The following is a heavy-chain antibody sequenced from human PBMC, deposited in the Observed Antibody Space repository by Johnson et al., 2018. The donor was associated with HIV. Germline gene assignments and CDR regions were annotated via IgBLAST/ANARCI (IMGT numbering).Heavy chain of an antibody. J-gene: IGHJ3*01. D-gene: IGHD1-20*01. CDR1: GFTFSSYG. Sequence: QVQLVESGGGVVQPVRSLRLSCAASGFTFSSYGMHWVRQAAGKGLEWVALIWYDGSNKYYADSVKGRFTISRDNSKNTLYLQMNSLRAEDTAVYYCAKDSMGFNWNQFEAFDVWGLGTMVTVSS. CDR2: IWYDGSNK. V-gene: IGHV3-33*06. CDR3: AKDSMGFNWNQFEAFDV.